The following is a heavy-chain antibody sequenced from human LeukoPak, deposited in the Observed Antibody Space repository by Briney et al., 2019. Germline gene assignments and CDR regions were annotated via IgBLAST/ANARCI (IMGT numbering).Heavy chain of an antibody. D-gene: IGHD3-10*01. V-gene: IGHV3-20*01. CDR1: GFTFDDYG. CDR3: ARSLPPYYYGSGRRGHNWFDP. CDR2: INWNGGST. Sequence: PGGSLRLSCAASGFTFDDYGMSWVRQAPGKGLEWCSGINWNGGSTGYADSVKGRFTISRDNAKNSLYLQMNSLRAEDTALYHCARSLPPYYYGSGRRGHNWFDPWGQGTLVTVSS. J-gene: IGHJ5*02.